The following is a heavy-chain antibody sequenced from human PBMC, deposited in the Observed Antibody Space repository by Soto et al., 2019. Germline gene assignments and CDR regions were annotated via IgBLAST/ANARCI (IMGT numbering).Heavy chain of an antibody. V-gene: IGHV3-30*18. J-gene: IGHJ4*02. CDR1: GFTFSSYG. CDR2: ISYDGSNK. Sequence: QVPLVESGGGVVQPGRSLRLSCAASGFTFSSYGMHWVRQAPGKGLEWVAVISYDGSNKYYADSVKGRFTISRDNSKNTFYLKMNSLRAEDTVVYYWGKGWVYVIRGCSFDSWGQGPLVPASS. CDR3: GKGWVYVIRGCSFDS. D-gene: IGHD3-10*01.